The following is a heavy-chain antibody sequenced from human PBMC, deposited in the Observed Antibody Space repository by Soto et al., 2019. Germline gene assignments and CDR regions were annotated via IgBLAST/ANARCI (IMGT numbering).Heavy chain of an antibody. CDR3: ARVESATVRFDY. J-gene: IGHJ4*02. CDR1: SDSISSYY. V-gene: IGHV4-59*01. D-gene: IGHD4-17*01. Sequence: SETLSLTCTASSDSISSYYWSWIRQPPGKRLEWIGYISYSGSTDYNPSLKSRVAISVDTSKNQFSLKLSSVTAADTAVYYCARVESATVRFDYWGQGTLVTVSS. CDR2: ISYSGST.